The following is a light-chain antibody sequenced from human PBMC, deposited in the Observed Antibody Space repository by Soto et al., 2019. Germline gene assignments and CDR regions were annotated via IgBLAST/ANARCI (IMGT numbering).Light chain of an antibody. CDR2: KAS. CDR3: QHYNSYSEP. CDR1: QTISSW. J-gene: IGKJ1*01. V-gene: IGKV1-5*03. Sequence: DIRMTQSPSTLSVSKGDRVTITCLASQTISSWLAWYQQKPGKAPKLLIYKASTLKSGVPSRFSGSGSGTEFTLTISSLQPDDFATYYCQHYNSYSEPFGQGTKVDIK.